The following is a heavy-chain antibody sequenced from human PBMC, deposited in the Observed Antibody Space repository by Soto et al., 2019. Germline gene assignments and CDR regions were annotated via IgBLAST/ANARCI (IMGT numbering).Heavy chain of an antibody. Sequence: ASVKVSCKASGYTFTGYYMHWVRQAPGQGLEWMGWINPNSGGTNYAQKFQGRVTMTRDTSISTAYMALSRLRSDDTAVYYCARLGKLEPPLGAWGQGTLVTVSS. D-gene: IGHD1-1*01. J-gene: IGHJ4*02. CDR2: INPNSGGT. CDR3: ARLGKLEPPLGA. CDR1: GYTFTGYY. V-gene: IGHV1-2*02.